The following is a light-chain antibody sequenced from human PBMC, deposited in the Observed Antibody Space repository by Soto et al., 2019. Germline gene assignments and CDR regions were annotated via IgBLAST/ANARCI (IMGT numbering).Light chain of an antibody. J-gene: IGKJ4*01. CDR1: QSASSSS. CDR2: DAS. V-gene: IGKV3-20*01. Sequence: EIVLTQSPGTLSLSPGERATLSCRASQSASSSSLAWYQQKPGQAPSLLIYDASTRATGIPNMFSGSGSGKDFTLTISRLEPEDSAVYYCQQYGSSPLTFGGGTKVEIK. CDR3: QQYGSSPLT.